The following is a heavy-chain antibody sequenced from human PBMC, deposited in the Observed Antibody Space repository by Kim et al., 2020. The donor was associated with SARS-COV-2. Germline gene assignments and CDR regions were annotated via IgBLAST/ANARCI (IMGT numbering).Heavy chain of an antibody. V-gene: IGHV2-70*11. CDR2: IDWDDDK. CDR3: ARIELLWFGDTRSYYYYGMDV. D-gene: IGHD3-10*01. CDR1: GFSLSTSGMC. Sequence: SGPTLVNPTQTLTLTCTFSGFSLSTSGMCVSWIRQPPGKALEWLARIDWDDDKYYSTSLKTRLTISKDTSKNQVVLTMTNMEPVDTATYYCARIELLWFGDTRSYYYYGMDVWGQGTTVTVSS. J-gene: IGHJ6*02.